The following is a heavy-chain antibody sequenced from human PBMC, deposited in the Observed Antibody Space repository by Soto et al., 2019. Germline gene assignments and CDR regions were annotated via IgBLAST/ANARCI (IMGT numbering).Heavy chain of an antibody. Sequence: EVQLLDSGGGLVQPGGSLRLSCAASGFTFSSYAMNWVRQAPGKGLEWVSVISGSGDSTYYADSVKGRFTISRDNSKTTLYLQMNSLTAEDTALYYCARRGPGTYFDYWGQGTLVTVSS. CDR1: GFTFSSYA. CDR2: ISGSGDST. CDR3: ARRGPGTYFDY. D-gene: IGHD6-13*01. J-gene: IGHJ4*02. V-gene: IGHV3-23*01.